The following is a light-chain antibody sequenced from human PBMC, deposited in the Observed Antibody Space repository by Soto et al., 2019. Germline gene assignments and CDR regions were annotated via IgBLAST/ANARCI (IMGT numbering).Light chain of an antibody. CDR1: QSVSSN. CDR3: QRNHNWPPRT. Sequence: EIVMTQSPATLSVSPGERATLSCRASQSVSSNLAWYQQKPGQAPRLLIYRASTRATGIPARFSGSGSGTEFTLTIRSLGSEDFAVYYWQRNHNWPPRTLGQENNGEIK. CDR2: RAS. V-gene: IGKV3-15*01. J-gene: IGKJ1*01.